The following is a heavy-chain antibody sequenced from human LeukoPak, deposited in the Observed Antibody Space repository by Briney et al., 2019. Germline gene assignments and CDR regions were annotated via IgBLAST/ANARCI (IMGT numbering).Heavy chain of an antibody. J-gene: IGHJ3*02. CDR1: GYTVTSYD. CDR2: MNPNSGNT. CDR3: AIGRDGYNLGAFDI. V-gene: IGHV1-8*01. D-gene: IGHD5-24*01. Sequence: SLKVSCKASGYTVTSYDINCVRQATGQGLEWILWMNPNSGNTGYAQKFQGRVTMTRNTSISTAYMELSSLRSEDTAVYYCAIGRDGYNLGAFDIWGQGTMVTVSS.